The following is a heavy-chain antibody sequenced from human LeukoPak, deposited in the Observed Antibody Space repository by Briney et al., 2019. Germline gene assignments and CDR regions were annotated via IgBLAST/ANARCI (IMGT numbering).Heavy chain of an antibody. D-gene: IGHD3-9*01. CDR2: ISFDGRII. J-gene: IGHJ6*03. V-gene: IGHV3-30*04. CDR1: GFTFTDYN. Sequence: GGSLRLSCAASGFTFTDYNMHWVRQAPGKGLEWVAVISFDGRIIYYTDSVKGRFTISRDNSKNTLYLQMNSLRAEDTAVYYCAKGVKVPLLRYFSYYMDVWGKGTTVTISS. CDR3: AKGVKVPLLRYFSYYMDV.